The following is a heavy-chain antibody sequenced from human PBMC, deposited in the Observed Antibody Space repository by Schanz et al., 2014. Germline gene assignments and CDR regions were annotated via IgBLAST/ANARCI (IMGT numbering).Heavy chain of an antibody. CDR2: ISYSGNT. CDR1: GTSITSSTYY. D-gene: IGHD3-22*01. CDR3: ARPSSVVGITGWFDT. Sequence: QLQLRESGPGLVKPSETLSLICSVSGTSITSSTYYWGWIRQPPGKGPEWIGSISYSGNTYYTPSRKSRVTFSLAPSKTQFPLKLPPVTAADTAVYYCARPSSVVGITGWFDTWGQGTLVTVSS. J-gene: IGHJ5*02. V-gene: IGHV4-39*01.